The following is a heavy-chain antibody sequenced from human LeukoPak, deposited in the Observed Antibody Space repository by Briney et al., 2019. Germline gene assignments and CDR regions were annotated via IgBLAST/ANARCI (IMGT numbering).Heavy chain of an antibody. V-gene: IGHV3-7*01. J-gene: IGHJ3*01. CDR1: GFTFSNYW. D-gene: IGHD3-22*01. CDR3: ARDWLAGNPYHAFDL. Sequence: GGSLRLSCAASGFTFSNYWMSWVRQAPGKGLECVANIKEDGSEEYYVDSVKGRFSISRDNAKNSLYLQVNSLRAEDTAVYYCARDWLAGNPYHAFDLWGKGTMVTVSS. CDR2: IKEDGSEE.